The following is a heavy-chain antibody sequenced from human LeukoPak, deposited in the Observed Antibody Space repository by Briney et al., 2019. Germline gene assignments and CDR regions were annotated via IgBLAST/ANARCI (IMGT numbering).Heavy chain of an antibody. V-gene: IGHV3-72*01. CDR2: TRNKANSYTT. CDR1: GFTFSDHY. CDR3: ATGPGGDY. Sequence: GGSLRLSCAASGFTFSDHYMDWVRQAPGKGLEWVGRTRNKANSYTTEYAASVKGRFTISRDDSKNSLYLQMNSLKTEDTAVYYCATGPGGDYWGQGTLVTVSS. D-gene: IGHD3-10*01. J-gene: IGHJ4*02.